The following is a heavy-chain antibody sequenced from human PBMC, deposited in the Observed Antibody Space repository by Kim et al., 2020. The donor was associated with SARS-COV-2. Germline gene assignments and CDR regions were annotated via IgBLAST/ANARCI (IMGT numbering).Heavy chain of an antibody. Sequence: GGSLRLSCAASGFTFSSYSMNWVRQAPGKGLEWVSSISSSSSYIYYADSVKGRFTISRDNAKNSLYLQMNSLRAEDTAVYYCARDGAIVVVPAAGGMDVWGQGTTVTVSS. D-gene: IGHD2-2*01. V-gene: IGHV3-21*01. J-gene: IGHJ6*02. CDR3: ARDGAIVVVPAAGGMDV. CDR2: ISSSSSYI. CDR1: GFTFSSYS.